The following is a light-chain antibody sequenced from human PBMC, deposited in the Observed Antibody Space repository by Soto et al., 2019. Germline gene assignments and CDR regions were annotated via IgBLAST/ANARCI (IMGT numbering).Light chain of an antibody. CDR3: QQYDTSPRT. CDR2: GAS. V-gene: IGKV3-20*01. CDR1: QSVSSNY. Sequence: EVMLTQSPGTLSLSPGERATLSCRASQSVSSNYLAWYQQKYGQAPRLLIYGASNRATGIPDRFSGSGSGTDFTLTIRRLEPEDFAVYYCQQYDTSPRTFGQGTKVEFK. J-gene: IGKJ1*01.